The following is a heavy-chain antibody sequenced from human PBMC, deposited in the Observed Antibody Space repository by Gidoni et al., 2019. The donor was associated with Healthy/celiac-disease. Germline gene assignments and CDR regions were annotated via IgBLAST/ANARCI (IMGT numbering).Heavy chain of an antibody. J-gene: IGHJ4*02. CDR1: GLTFSSDG. Sequence: QVQLVESGGGVVQPGRSLRLSCAASGLTFSSDGMHWVRQAPGKGLEWVAVIWYCVSNKSYADSVKGRFAISRDNSKNTLYLQMNSLRAEDTAVYYCARDLGGDYDYWGQGTLVTVSS. D-gene: IGHD4-17*01. V-gene: IGHV3-33*01. CDR3: ARDLGGDYDY. CDR2: IWYCVSNK.